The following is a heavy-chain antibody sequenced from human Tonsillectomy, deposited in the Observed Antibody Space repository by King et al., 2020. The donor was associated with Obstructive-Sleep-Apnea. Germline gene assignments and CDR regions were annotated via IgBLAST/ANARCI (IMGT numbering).Heavy chain of an antibody. CDR3: ARRRDIIYSSGWQRAYYFDH. D-gene: IGHD6-19*01. V-gene: IGHV4-59*08. CDR2: IYYSGST. CDR1: GGSISSYY. J-gene: IGHJ4*02. Sequence: QLQESGPGLVKPSETLSLTCTVSGGSISSYYWSWIRQPPGKGLEWIGYIYYSGSTNYNPSLKSRVTMSLDTSKNQFSLKLSSVTAADTAVYYCARRRDIIYSSGWQRAYYFDHWGQGTLVTVSS.